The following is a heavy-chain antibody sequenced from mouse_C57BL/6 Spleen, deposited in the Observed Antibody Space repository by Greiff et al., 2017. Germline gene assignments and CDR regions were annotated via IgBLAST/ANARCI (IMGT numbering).Heavy chain of an antibody. CDR3: ARDDGYYVLAY. CDR1: GYTFTSYW. V-gene: IGHV1-52*01. Sequence: QVQLKESGAELVRPGSSVKLSCKASGYTFTSYWMHWVKQRPIQGLEWIGNIDPSDSETHYNQKFKDKATLTVDKSSSTAYMQLSSLTSEDSAVYYCARDDGYYVLAYWGQGTLVTVAA. D-gene: IGHD2-3*01. J-gene: IGHJ3*01. CDR2: IDPSDSET.